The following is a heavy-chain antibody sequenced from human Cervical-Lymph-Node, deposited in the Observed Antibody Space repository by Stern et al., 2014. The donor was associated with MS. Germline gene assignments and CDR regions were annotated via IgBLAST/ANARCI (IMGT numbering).Heavy chain of an antibody. J-gene: IGHJ4*02. CDR2: ISHSGYTT. V-gene: IGHV3-48*01. CDR3: ARVPLRSGTMG. Sequence: EVQLVESGGGLVQPGGSLRLSCAASGFIFRDYSMNWVRQAPGKGLEWVSYISHSGYTTYYADSMKGCFTISNDKVKTSTYLQMNSLRAEDTAVYYCARVPLRSGTMGWGQGTLVTVSS. CDR1: GFIFRDYS. D-gene: IGHD6-25*01.